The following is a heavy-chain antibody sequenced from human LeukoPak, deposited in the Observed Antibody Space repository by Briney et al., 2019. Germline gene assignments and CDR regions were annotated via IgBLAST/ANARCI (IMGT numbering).Heavy chain of an antibody. CDR2: IYYSGST. Sequence: SETLSLTCTVSGGSISSSSYYWGWIRQPPGKGLEWIGNIYYSGSTYYNPSLKSRVTISVDTSKNQFSLKLSSVTAADTAVYYCARGRSGVYYYDSSGYYDYWGQGTLVTVSS. V-gene: IGHV4-39*01. CDR3: ARGRSGVYYYDSSGYYDY. D-gene: IGHD3-22*01. CDR1: GGSISSSSYY. J-gene: IGHJ4*02.